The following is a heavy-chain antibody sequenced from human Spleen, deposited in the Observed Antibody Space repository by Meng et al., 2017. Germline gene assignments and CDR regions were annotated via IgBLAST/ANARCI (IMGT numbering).Heavy chain of an antibody. CDR3: ARGEQWKAPVVDY. J-gene: IGHJ4*02. V-gene: IGHV4-34*01. CDR2: IKNSGST. Sequence: QLQLQESGPGLVKPSETRALTCGVYGGSFRGYYWSWVRLPPGKGLEWIGEIKNSGSTTYNPSLESRVTISVDPSKNQFSLKMSSVSAADTAVYFCARGEQWKAPVVDYWGPGTLVTVSS. D-gene: IGHD6-19*01. CDR1: GGSFRGYY.